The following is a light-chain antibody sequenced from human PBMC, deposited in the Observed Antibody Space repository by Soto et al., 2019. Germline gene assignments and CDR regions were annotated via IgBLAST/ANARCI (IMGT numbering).Light chain of an antibody. V-gene: IGKV1-5*03. Sequence: DIQMTQSASTLSASVGDRVTITYRASQSINNWLAWYQQKPGKAPKLLIYKASNLDIGVPSRFSGSGSGTEFTLTISSLQPDDFATYYCQQYDTYWTFGQGTKVEIK. CDR1: QSINNW. J-gene: IGKJ1*01. CDR2: KAS. CDR3: QQYDTYWT.